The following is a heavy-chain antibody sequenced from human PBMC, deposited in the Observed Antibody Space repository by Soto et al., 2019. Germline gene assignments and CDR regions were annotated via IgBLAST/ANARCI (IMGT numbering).Heavy chain of an antibody. D-gene: IGHD3-3*01. J-gene: IGHJ4*02. V-gene: IGHV4-30-4*01. CDR3: ARVTYDFWSGYYNGGGGNFDY. Sequence: PSETLSLTCTVSGGSISSGDYYWSWIRQPPGKGLEWIGYIYYSGSTYYNPSLKSRVTISVDTSKNQFSLKLSSVTAADTAAYYCARVTYDFWSGYYNGGGGNFDYWGQGTLVTVSS. CDR2: IYYSGST. CDR1: GGSISSGDYY.